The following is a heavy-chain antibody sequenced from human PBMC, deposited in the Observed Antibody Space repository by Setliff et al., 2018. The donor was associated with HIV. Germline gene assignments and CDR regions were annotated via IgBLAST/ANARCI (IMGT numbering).Heavy chain of an antibody. V-gene: IGHV3-48*03. CDR3: AKMHTAMDPDTFDI. D-gene: IGHD5-18*01. Sequence: GGSLRLSCAASGFTFSSYEMNWVRQAPGKGLEWASYISSGGSSIYYADSVKGRFTISRDDAKNSVYLQMNSLRAEDTAIYYCAKMHTAMDPDTFDIWGQGTMVTVSS. CDR2: ISSGGSSI. J-gene: IGHJ3*02. CDR1: GFTFSSYE.